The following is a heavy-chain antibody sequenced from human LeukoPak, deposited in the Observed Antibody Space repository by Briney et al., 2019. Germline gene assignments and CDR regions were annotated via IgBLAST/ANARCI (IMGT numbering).Heavy chain of an antibody. J-gene: IGHJ4*02. CDR1: GFTFSKAW. Sequence: PGGSLRLSCAASGFTFSKAWMSWVRQAPGKGLEWVGHIKSKTDGGTTDYAAPVKGRFTISRDDSRNTLSLQMNSLKTEDTAVYYCTTITMIREHEDYWGQGTLVTVSS. D-gene: IGHD3-10*01. CDR2: IKSKTDGGTT. V-gene: IGHV3-15*01. CDR3: TTITMIREHEDY.